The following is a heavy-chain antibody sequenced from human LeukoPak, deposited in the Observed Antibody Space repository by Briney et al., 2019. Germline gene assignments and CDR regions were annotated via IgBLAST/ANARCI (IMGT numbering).Heavy chain of an antibody. V-gene: IGHV3-48*01. J-gene: IGHJ5*02. D-gene: IGHD4-17*01. CDR2: ISSSSSTI. Sequence: GGSLRLSCAASGFTFSSYSMNWVRQAPGKGLEWVSYISSSSSTIYYADSVKGRFTISRDNAKNSLYLQMNSLRAEDTAVYYCASASVDYGDYSWFDPWGQGTLVTVSS. CDR3: ASASVDYGDYSWFDP. CDR1: GFTFSSYS.